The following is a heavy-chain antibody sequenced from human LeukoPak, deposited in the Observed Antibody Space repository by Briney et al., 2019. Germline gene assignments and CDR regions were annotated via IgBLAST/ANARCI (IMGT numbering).Heavy chain of an antibody. J-gene: IGHJ3*02. D-gene: IGHD3-22*01. CDR3: ARDPPGYDSSGLGGAFDI. V-gene: IGHV3-48*03. CDR2: ISSSGSTI. CDR1: GFTFSSYE. Sequence: PGGSLRLSCAASGFTFSSYEMNWVRQAPGKGLEWVSYISSSGSTIYYADSVKGRFTISRDNAKNSLYLQMNSLRAEDTAVYYCARDPPGYDSSGLGGAFDIWGQGTMVTVSS.